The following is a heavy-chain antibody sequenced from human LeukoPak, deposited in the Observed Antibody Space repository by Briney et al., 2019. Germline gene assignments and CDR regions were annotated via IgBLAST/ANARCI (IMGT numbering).Heavy chain of an antibody. CDR3: AGDNSADDYFDY. Sequence: GGSLRLSCAASGFTFSDYYMSWIRQAPGKGLEWVSYISSSGSTIYYADSVKGRFTISRDNAKNSLYLQMNSLRAEDTAVYYCAGDNSADDYFDYWGQGTLVTVSS. J-gene: IGHJ4*02. CDR1: GFTFSDYY. V-gene: IGHV3-11*01. D-gene: IGHD2-15*01. CDR2: ISSSGSTI.